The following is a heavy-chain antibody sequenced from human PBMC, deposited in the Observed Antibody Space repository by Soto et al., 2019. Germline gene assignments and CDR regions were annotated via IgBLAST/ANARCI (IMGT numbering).Heavy chain of an antibody. Sequence: SETLSLTCTVSGASISGFYWSWIRKSAGKGLEWIGRIYATGTTDYNPSLKSRVMMSVDTSKKQFSQKLRSVTAADTAVYYCVRDGTKTLRDWFDPWGQGISVTVSS. J-gene: IGHJ5*02. CDR1: GASISGFY. CDR3: VRDGTKTLRDWFDP. D-gene: IGHD1-1*01. V-gene: IGHV4-4*07. CDR2: IYATGTT.